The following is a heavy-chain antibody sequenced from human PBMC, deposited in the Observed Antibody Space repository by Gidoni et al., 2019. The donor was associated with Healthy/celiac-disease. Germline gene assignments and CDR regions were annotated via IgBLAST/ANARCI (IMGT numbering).Heavy chain of an antibody. D-gene: IGHD6-13*01. CDR3: TTYSSSWFYYFDY. V-gene: IGHV3-15*07. CDR2: IKSKTDGGTT. CDR1: GSTFSNAW. Sequence: EVQLVESGGGVVTPGGSLRLPCAASGSTFSNAWMNWVRQAPGKGLEWVGRIKSKTDGGTTDYAAPVKGRFTISRDDSKNTLYLQMNSLKTEDTAVYYCTTYSSSWFYYFDYWGQGTLVTASS. J-gene: IGHJ4*02.